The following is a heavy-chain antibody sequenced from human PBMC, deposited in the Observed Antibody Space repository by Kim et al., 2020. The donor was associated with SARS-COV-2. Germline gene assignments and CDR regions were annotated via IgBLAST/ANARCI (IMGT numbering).Heavy chain of an antibody. V-gene: IGHV3-15*01. CDR2: IKSKTDGGTT. CDR3: TTDLEWLAVYFDY. Sequence: GGSLRLSCAASGFTFSNAWMSWVRQAPGKGLEWVGRIKSKTDGGTTDYAAPVKGRFTISRDDSKNTLYLQMNSLKTEDTAVYYCTTDLEWLAVYFDYWGQGTLVTVSS. D-gene: IGHD3-3*01. J-gene: IGHJ4*02. CDR1: GFTFSNAW.